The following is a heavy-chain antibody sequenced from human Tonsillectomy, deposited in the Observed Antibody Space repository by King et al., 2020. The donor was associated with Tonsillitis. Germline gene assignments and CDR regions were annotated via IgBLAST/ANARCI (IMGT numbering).Heavy chain of an antibody. J-gene: IGHJ4*02. CDR1: GGSISSYY. CDR3: ARADARPGKKYGAPTTQYYFDY. V-gene: IGHV4-59*01. CDR2: IYYSGST. Sequence: QLQESGPGLVKPSETLSLTCTVSGGSISSYYWSWIRQPPGKGLEWIGYIYYSGSTNYNPSLKSRATISVDTSKNQFSLKLSSVTAAEPAVYYCARADARPGKKYGAPTTQYYFDYWGQGTLVTVSS. D-gene: IGHD4-17*01.